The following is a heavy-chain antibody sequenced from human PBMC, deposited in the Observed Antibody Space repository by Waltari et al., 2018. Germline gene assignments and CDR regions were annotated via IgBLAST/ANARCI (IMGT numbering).Heavy chain of an antibody. J-gene: IGHJ3*02. V-gene: IGHV1-8*01. CDR3: ARDRLDDAFDI. Sequence: QVQLVQSGAEVKKPGASVKVSCKASGYTFTSYDINWVRQATGQGLEWMGWVKPNSGNTGYAQKFQGRGTMTRNTSISTAYMELISLRSEDTAVYYCARDRLDDAFDIWGQGTMVTVSS. CDR1: GYTFTSYD. CDR2: VKPNSGNT. D-gene: IGHD3-3*01.